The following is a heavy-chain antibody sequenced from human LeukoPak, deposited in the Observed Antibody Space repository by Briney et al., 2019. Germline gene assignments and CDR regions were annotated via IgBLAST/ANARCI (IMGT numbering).Heavy chain of an antibody. J-gene: IGHJ6*03. CDR3: ARIQVWSQIGYNHFYMDA. CDR1: GFTFSSDW. V-gene: IGHV3-7*01. CDR2: IKRDESEK. D-gene: IGHD3-10*01. Sequence: GGSLRLSCATSGFTFSSDWMSWVRQAPGKGLEWVANIKRDESEKYYVGSVKGRFTISRDNAQNSLYLQMHSLRAEDTAVYHCARIQVWSQIGYNHFYMDAWGKGTTVTVSS.